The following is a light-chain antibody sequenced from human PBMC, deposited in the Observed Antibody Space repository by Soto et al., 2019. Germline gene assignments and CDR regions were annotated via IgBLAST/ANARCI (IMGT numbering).Light chain of an antibody. J-gene: IGKJ1*01. V-gene: IGKV3-20*01. CDR1: QSVSSNY. Sequence: ENVLTQSPGTLSLSPGERATLSCRASQSVSSNYLAWYQQKPGQAPRLLIYGASSRATGIPYRFSGGGSGTDFTLTISRVEPEDFAVYYCQQYVTSPWTFGQGTKVEIK. CDR3: QQYVTSPWT. CDR2: GAS.